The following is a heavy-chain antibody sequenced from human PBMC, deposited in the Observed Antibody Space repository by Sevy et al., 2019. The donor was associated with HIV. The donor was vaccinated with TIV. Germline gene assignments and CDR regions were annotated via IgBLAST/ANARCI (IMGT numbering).Heavy chain of an antibody. D-gene: IGHD1-1*01. CDR3: ALERLSSDVAEYFQN. J-gene: IGHJ1*01. CDR2: ISFDATDK. Sequence: GGSLRLSCAASGFTFNRYSMHWVRQAPGKGLEWVATISFDATDKHYPDSVKGRFTISRDNFQNSLFLQMDSLRPEDTAVYYCALERLSSDVAEYFQNWGQGTLVTVSS. CDR1: GFTFNRYS. V-gene: IGHV3-30-3*01.